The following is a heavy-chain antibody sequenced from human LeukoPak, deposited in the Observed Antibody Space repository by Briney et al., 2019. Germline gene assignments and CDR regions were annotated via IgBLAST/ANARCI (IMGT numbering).Heavy chain of an antibody. Sequence: GASVKVSCKASGGTFKDYAISWVRQAPGQGLEWMGWISAYNDNTNYAQKFQGRVTMTTDTSTSTAYMELRSLRSDDTAVYYCAIITAGYWGPLDYWGQGTLVTVSS. J-gene: IGHJ4*02. CDR3: AIITAGYWGPLDY. D-gene: IGHD2-8*02. CDR2: ISAYNDNT. V-gene: IGHV1-18*01. CDR1: GGTFKDYA.